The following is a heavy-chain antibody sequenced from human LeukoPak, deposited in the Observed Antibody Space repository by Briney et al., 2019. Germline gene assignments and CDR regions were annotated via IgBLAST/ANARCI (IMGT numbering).Heavy chain of an antibody. CDR3: ARQIYYGSGSYFGQTAYYFDY. J-gene: IGHJ4*02. Sequence: SETLSLTCTVSGGSISSSSYYWGWIRQPPGKGLEWIGSIYYSGSTYYNPSLKSRVTISVDTSKNQFSLKLSSVTAADTAVYYCARQIYYGSGSYFGQTAYYFDYWGQGTLVTVSS. CDR2: IYYSGST. CDR1: GGSISSSSYY. D-gene: IGHD3-10*01. V-gene: IGHV4-39*07.